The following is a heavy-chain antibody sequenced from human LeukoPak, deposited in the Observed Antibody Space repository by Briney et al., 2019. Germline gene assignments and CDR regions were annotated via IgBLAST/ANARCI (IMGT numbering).Heavy chain of an antibody. Sequence: PGGSLRLSCAASGFTFSSYSMNWVRQTPGKGLEYVSVISSNGGSTYYANSVKGRFTISRDNSKNTLYLQMGSLRAEDMAVYYCARGPVLGAFDIWGQGRMVTVSS. J-gene: IGHJ3*02. CDR1: GFTFSSYS. V-gene: IGHV3-64*01. CDR3: ARGPVLGAFDI. D-gene: IGHD2-2*01. CDR2: ISSNGGST.